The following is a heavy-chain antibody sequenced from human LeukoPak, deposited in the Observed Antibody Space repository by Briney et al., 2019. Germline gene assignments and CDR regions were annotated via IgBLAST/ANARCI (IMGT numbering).Heavy chain of an antibody. Sequence: GGSLRLSRAASGFTFSSYSMNWVRQAPGKGLEWVSYISSGSRTIDYADSVKGRFTISRDNAKNSLYLQMNSLRAEDTAVYYCARELLGIWFDPWGQGTLVTVSS. CDR1: GFTFSSYS. D-gene: IGHD7-27*01. J-gene: IGHJ5*02. CDR3: ARELLGIWFDP. CDR2: ISSGSRTI. V-gene: IGHV3-48*01.